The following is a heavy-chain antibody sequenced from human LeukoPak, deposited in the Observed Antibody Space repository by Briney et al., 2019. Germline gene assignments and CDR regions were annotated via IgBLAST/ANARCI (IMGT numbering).Heavy chain of an antibody. Sequence: GGSLRLSCAASGFTFDNYAMSWVRQAPGKGLEWVSGISGKVDNTFYADSVKGRFTISRDNSKNTLYLQMNSLTAEDTAVYYCAKDYFRTTIHSPYYSDYWGQGTLVTVSS. V-gene: IGHV3-23*01. CDR2: ISGKVDNT. CDR3: AKDYFRTTIHSPYYSDY. J-gene: IGHJ4*02. D-gene: IGHD1/OR15-1a*01. CDR1: GFTFDNYA.